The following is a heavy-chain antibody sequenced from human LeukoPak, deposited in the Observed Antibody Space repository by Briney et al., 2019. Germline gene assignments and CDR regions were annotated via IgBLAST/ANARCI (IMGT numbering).Heavy chain of an antibody. CDR3: ARGGWEPTGGGYYYYYMDV. Sequence: SETLSLTCTVSGGSISSSSYYWGWIRQPPGKGLEWIGSIYYSGSTNYNPSLKSRVTISVDTSKNQFSLKLSSVTAADTAVYYCARGGWEPTGGGYYYYYMDVWGKGTTVTVSS. CDR1: GGSISSSSYY. V-gene: IGHV4-39*07. CDR2: IYYSGST. J-gene: IGHJ6*03. D-gene: IGHD1-26*01.